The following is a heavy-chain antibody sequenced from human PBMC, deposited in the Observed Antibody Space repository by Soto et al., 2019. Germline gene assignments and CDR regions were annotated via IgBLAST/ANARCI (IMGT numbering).Heavy chain of an antibody. CDR3: AKGLLRFLEWLPSDY. CDR2: ISWNSGSI. J-gene: IGHJ4*02. V-gene: IGHV3-9*01. Sequence: EVQLVESGGGLVQPGRSLRLSCAASGFTFDDYAMHWVRQAPGKGLEWVSGISWNSGSIGYADSVKGRFTISRDNAKNSLYLQMNSPRAEETALYYCAKGLLRFLEWLPSDYWGQGTLVTVSS. D-gene: IGHD3-3*01. CDR1: GFTFDDYA.